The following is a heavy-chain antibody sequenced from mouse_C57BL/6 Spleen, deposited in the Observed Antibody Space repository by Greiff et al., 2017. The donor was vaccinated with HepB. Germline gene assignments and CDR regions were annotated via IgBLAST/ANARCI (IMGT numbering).Heavy chain of an antibody. CDR1: GFTFSSYA. D-gene: IGHD2-4*01. V-gene: IGHV5-9-1*02. CDR2: ISSGGDYI. J-gene: IGHJ3*01. Sequence: EVMLVESGEGLVKPGGSLKLSCAASGFTFSSYAMSWVRQTPEKRLEWVAYISSGGDYIYYADTVKGRFTISRDNARNTLYLQMSSLKSEDTAMYYCTRDHDYDAWFAYWGQGTLVTVSA. CDR3: TRDHDYDAWFAY.